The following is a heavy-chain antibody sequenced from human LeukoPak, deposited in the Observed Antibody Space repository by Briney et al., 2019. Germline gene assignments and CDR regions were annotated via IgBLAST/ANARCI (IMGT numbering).Heavy chain of an antibody. CDR3: ARLRSGAFDI. CDR2: IYSGDST. V-gene: IGHV3-66*04. CDR1: GFTVSSNY. J-gene: IGHJ3*02. Sequence: GGSLRLSCAASGFTVSSNYMSWVSQAPGKGLEWVSVIYSGDSTYYADSVKGRFTISRDSSKNTLFLQMNSLRAEDTAVYYCARLRSGAFDIWGQGTMVTVSS.